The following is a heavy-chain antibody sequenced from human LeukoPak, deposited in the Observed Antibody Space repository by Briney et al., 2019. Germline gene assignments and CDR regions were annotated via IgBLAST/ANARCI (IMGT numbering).Heavy chain of an antibody. V-gene: IGHV1-69*05. D-gene: IGHD1-26*01. Sequence: SVKVSCKASGDMFNSYSISWVRQAPGQGLEWMGGIIPIFGSANYAQKFQGRVTITTDQSTSTAYMELSSLSSEDTAVYYCARVGRSRGSLPNSYYYMDVWGKGTTVTVSS. CDR3: ARVGRSRGSLPNSYYYMDV. J-gene: IGHJ6*03. CDR2: IIPIFGSA. CDR1: GDMFNSYS.